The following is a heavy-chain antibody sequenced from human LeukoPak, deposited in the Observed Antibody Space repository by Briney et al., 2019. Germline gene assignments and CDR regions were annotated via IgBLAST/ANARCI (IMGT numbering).Heavy chain of an antibody. J-gene: IGHJ4*02. CDR1: GFTFSSYS. CDR3: ARTVVGDYYFDY. CDR2: ISSSSSYI. D-gene: IGHD1-26*01. V-gene: IGHV3-21*01. Sequence: PGGSLRLSCAASGFTFSSYSMNWVRQAPGKGLEWVSSISSSSSYIYYADSAKGRFTISRDNAKNSLYLQMNSLRAEDTAVYYCARTVVGDYYFDYWGQGTLVTVSS.